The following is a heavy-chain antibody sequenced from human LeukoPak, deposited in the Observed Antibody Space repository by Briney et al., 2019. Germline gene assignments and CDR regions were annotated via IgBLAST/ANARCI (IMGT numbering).Heavy chain of an antibody. D-gene: IGHD6-13*01. CDR2: IIPILGIA. CDR1: GGTFSSYA. CDR3: ARVQQQLSYFDY. Sequence: ASVKVSCKASGGTFSSYAISWVRQAPGQGLEWMGRIIPILGIANYAQKFQGRVTITADKSTSTAYMELSSLRSEDTAVYYCARVQQQLSYFDYWGQGTLVTVSS. V-gene: IGHV1-69*04. J-gene: IGHJ4*02.